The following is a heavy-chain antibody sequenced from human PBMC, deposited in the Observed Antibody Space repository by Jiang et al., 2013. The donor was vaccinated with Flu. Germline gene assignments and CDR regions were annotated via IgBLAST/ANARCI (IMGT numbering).Heavy chain of an antibody. V-gene: IGHV2-5*02. CDR1: GFSLSTSGVG. CDR2: IYWDDDK. D-gene: IGHD3-3*01. Sequence: PTQTLTLTCTFSGFSLSTSGVGVGWIRQPPGKALEWLALIYWDDDKRYSPSLKSRLTITKDTSKNQVVLTMTNMDPVDTATYYCAHRRSETFGVVRARTKNWFDPWGQGTLVTVSS. J-gene: IGHJ5*02. CDR3: AHRRSETFGVVRARTKNWFDP.